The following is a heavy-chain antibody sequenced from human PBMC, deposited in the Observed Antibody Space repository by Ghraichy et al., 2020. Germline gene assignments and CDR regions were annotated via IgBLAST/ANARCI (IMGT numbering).Heavy chain of an antibody. V-gene: IGHV4-39*01. D-gene: IGHD2-15*01. CDR3: ARRVEGYFDS. J-gene: IGHJ4*01. CDR2: VYFSGST. Sequence: SETLSLTCSCSGGSINSAEYFWSWIRQTPGEGLEWIGSVYFSGSTYYTPSLDSRVTISIDTSKNEFYLRVISVTAADTAFYYCARRVEGYFDSWGHGILVSVSS. CDR1: GGSINSAEYF.